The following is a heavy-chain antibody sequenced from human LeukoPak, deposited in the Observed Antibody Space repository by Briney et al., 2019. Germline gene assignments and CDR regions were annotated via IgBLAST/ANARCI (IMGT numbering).Heavy chain of an antibody. Sequence: SQTLSLTCAISGDSDSSNSAAWNWIRQSPSRGLEWLGRTYYRSKWYNDYAVSVKSRITINPDTSKNQFSLQLNSVTPEDTAVYYCASGYSSGWSPPVNYYYGMDVWGQGTTVTVSS. CDR2: TYYRSKWYN. D-gene: IGHD6-19*01. J-gene: IGHJ6*02. CDR1: GDSDSSNSAA. V-gene: IGHV6-1*01. CDR3: ASGYSSGWSPPVNYYYGMDV.